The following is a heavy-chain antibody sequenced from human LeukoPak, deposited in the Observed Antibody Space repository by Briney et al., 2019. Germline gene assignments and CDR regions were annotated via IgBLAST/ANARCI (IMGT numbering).Heavy chain of an antibody. CDR2: ISYDGRSK. V-gene: IGHV3-30*18. CDR3: AKGGVATVDYLDY. D-gene: IGHD5-12*01. CDR1: GFTFGSYG. Sequence: PGRSLRLSCAASGFTFGSYGMHWVRQAPGKGLEWVAVISYDGRSKYYSDSVKGRFTISRDDSKNTQYLQMNSLRGEDTAVYFCAKGGVATVDYLDYWGQGTLVTVSS. J-gene: IGHJ4*02.